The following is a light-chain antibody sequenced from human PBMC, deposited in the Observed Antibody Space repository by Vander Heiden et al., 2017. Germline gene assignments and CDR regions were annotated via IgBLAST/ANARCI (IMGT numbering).Light chain of an antibody. J-gene: IGLJ1*01. CDR3: QVWDSTTDHHV. Sequence: SYVLTQPPSVSVAPGQTAKITCGGKNIGSKSVHRYQQRPGQAPVLVVYDDSDRPSGIPERFSGSNSGNAATLTISRVEAGDEADYYCQVWDSTTDHHVFATGTKVTVL. CDR2: DDS. V-gene: IGLV3-21*02. CDR1: NIGSKS.